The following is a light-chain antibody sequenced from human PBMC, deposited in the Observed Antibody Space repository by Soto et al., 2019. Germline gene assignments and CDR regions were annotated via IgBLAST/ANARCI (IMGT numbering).Light chain of an antibody. V-gene: IGKV3D-11*01. CDR1: QGVSSY. CDR2: DAS. CDR3: QQRSNWHEIT. J-gene: IGKJ5*01. Sequence: EIVLTQSPATLSLSPGERATLSCRASQGVSSYLAWYQQKPGQAPRLLIYDASNRATGIPARFSGSGPGTDFTLTISSLEPEDFAVYYCQQRSNWHEITFGQGTRLEI.